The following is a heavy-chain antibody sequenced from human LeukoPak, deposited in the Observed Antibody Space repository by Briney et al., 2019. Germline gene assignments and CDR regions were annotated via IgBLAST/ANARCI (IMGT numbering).Heavy chain of an antibody. J-gene: IGHJ4*02. CDR3: ARAGLIVGASYYFDY. V-gene: IGHV1-69*05. CDR2: IIPIFGTA. CDR1: GGTFSSYA. D-gene: IGHD1-26*01. Sequence: ASVKVSCKASGGTFSSYAISWVRQAPGQGLEWMGGIIPIFGTANYAQKFQGRVTITTDESTSTAYMELSSLRSEDTAVYYCARAGLIVGASYYFDYWGQGTLVTVSS.